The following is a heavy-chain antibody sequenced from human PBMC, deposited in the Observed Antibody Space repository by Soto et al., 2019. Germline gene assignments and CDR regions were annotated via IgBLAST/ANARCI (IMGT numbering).Heavy chain of an antibody. V-gene: IGHV2-5*01. CDR2: IHWNDDN. Sequence: ITLKESGPTLVKPTQTLTLTCTFSGFSLSTNGVGVGWIRQPPGKALEWLADIHWNDDNHYSPSLKSRLTVTKDASKNQVVLTVLNMDPVDTATYYCAHRRVNKGLDTWGQGTLVAVSS. CDR1: GFSLSTNGVG. J-gene: IGHJ5*02. CDR3: AHRRVNKGLDT. D-gene: IGHD2-21*01.